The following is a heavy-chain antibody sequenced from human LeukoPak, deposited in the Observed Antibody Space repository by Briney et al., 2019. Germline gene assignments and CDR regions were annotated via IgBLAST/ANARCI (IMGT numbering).Heavy chain of an antibody. D-gene: IGHD2-15*01. Sequence: GESLKISCQASGYTFSNYWIGWVRQMPGKGLEFMGIIYPGNSETKYSSSFGGQVTISADKSINTAYLQWSSLKASDSAMYYCAKLGYRSGDTCYSYFDSWGQGSLVTVSS. CDR2: IYPGNSET. J-gene: IGHJ4*02. CDR3: AKLGYRSGDTCYSYFDS. CDR1: GYTFSNYW. V-gene: IGHV5-51*01.